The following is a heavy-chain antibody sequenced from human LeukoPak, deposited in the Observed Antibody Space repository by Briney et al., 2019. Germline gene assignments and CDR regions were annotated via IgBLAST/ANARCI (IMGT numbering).Heavy chain of an antibody. D-gene: IGHD1-26*01. V-gene: IGHV3-21*01. CDR1: GFTFSSYS. Sequence: PGGSLRLSCAASGFTFSSYSMNWVRQAPGKGLEWVSSISSSSSYIYYADSVKGRFTISRDNAKNSLYLQMNSLRAEDTAVYYCAREGSRGSYRRYYFDYWDQGTLVTVSS. J-gene: IGHJ4*02. CDR2: ISSSSSYI. CDR3: AREGSRGSYRRYYFDY.